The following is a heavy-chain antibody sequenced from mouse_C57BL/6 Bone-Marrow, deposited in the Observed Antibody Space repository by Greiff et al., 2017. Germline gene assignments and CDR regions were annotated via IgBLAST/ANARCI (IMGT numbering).Heavy chain of an antibody. J-gene: IGHJ3*01. CDR2: IDPENGDT. V-gene: IGHV14-4*01. CDR3: TTGDGYCLFAY. D-gene: IGHD2-3*01. CDR1: GFNIKDDY. Sequence: VQLQQSGAELVRPGASVKLSCTASGFNIKDDYMHWVKQRPEQGLEWIGWIDPENGDTEYASKFQGKATITADTSSNTAYLQLSSLTSEDTAVYYCTTGDGYCLFAYWGQGTLVTVSA.